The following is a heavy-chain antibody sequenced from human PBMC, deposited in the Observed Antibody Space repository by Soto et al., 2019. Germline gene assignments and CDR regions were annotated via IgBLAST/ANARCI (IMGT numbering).Heavy chain of an antibody. V-gene: IGHV4-59*01. CDR3: ERGRSGYRFDP. D-gene: IGHD5-12*01. Sequence: PSETLSLTCTVSGGSISSYYWSWIRQPPGKGLEWIGYIYYSGSTNYNPSLKSRVTISVDTSKNQFSLKLSSVTAADTAVYYCERGRSGYRFDPWGQGTLVTVSS. CDR1: GGSISSYY. CDR2: IYYSGST. J-gene: IGHJ5*02.